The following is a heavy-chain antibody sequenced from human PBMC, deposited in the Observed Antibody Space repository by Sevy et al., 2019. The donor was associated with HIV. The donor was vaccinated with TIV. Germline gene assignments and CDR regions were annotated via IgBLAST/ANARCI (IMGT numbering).Heavy chain of an antibody. V-gene: IGHV3-7*01. CDR3: ARDAEGLFDY. CDR2: IKQDGSEK. Sequence: GESLKISCAASGFTFSSYWMSWVRQAPGKGLEWVANIKQDGSEKYYVDSVKGRFTISRDNAKNSLYLQMNSLRAEDTAVYYCARDAEGLFDYWGQGTLVTVSS. CDR1: GFTFSSYW. J-gene: IGHJ4*02.